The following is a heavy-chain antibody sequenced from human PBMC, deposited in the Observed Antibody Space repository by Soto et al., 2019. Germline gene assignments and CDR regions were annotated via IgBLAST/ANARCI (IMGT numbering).Heavy chain of an antibody. Sequence: GGSLRLSCAVSGLTVSGKKYVAWVRQAPGKGLEWVSGFYDLDGTYYADSLKGRFTTSGDSSRTIVYLQMNGLRPEDTAVYYCATWHLQEHAYDVWGQGTTVTVSS. CDR2: FYDLDGT. D-gene: IGHD4-4*01. CDR1: GLTVSGKKY. V-gene: IGHV3-53*01. J-gene: IGHJ3*01. CDR3: ATWHLQEHAYDV.